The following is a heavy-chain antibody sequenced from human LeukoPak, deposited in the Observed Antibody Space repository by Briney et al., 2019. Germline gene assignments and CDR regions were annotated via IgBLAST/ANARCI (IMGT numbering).Heavy chain of an antibody. CDR1: GGSFSGYY. CDR3: ARVFDSGSQAYFYYMDV. V-gene: IGHV4-34*01. CDR2: INHSGST. D-gene: IGHD3-10*01. Sequence: SETLSLTCAVYGGSFSGYYWSWIRQPPGKGLEWIGEINHSGSTNYNPSLKSRVTISVDTSKNQFSLKLSSVTAADTAVYYCARVFDSGSQAYFYYMDVWGKGTTVTVSS. J-gene: IGHJ6*03.